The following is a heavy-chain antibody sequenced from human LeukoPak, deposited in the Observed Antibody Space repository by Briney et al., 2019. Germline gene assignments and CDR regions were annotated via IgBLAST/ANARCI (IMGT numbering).Heavy chain of an antibody. V-gene: IGHV4-34*01. CDR1: GVSFSGYY. CDR3: ARGPDRHNGDLEY. Sequence: SETLSLTCAVYGVSFSGYYWSWIRQPPGKGLEWIGEINHSGSTNYNPSLKSRVTISVDTSKNQFFLKLSSVTAADTAVYYCARGPDRHNGDLEYWGQGTLVTVSS. D-gene: IGHD2-8*01. J-gene: IGHJ4*02. CDR2: INHSGST.